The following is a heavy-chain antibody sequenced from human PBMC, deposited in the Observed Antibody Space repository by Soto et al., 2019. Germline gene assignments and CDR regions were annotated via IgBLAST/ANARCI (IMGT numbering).Heavy chain of an antibody. V-gene: IGHV3-7*03. CDR2: IKQDGCEQ. J-gene: IGHJ6*01. CDR3: ARETTMVRGVISHYYYYGMDV. CDR1: GFTFSSYW. Sequence: AGGSLRLSCAASGFTFSSYWMSWLRQAPGKGLERLPHIKQDGCEQYYVDSVKGRFTISRDNAKNSLYLQMNSLRAEDTAVYYCARETTMVRGVISHYYYYGMDVWGQGTTVTIFS. D-gene: IGHD3-10*01.